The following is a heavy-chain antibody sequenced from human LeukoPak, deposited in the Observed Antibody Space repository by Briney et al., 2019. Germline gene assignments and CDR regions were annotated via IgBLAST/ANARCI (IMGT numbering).Heavy chain of an antibody. J-gene: IGHJ4*02. Sequence: ASVKVSCKASGYTFTGYYMHWVRQAPGQGLEWMGWMNPNSGNTGYAQKFQGRVTITRNTSISTAYMELSSLRSEDTAVYYCARGGSSYSFDYWGQGTLVTVSS. V-gene: IGHV1-8*03. D-gene: IGHD6-6*01. CDR2: MNPNSGNT. CDR1: GYTFTGYY. CDR3: ARGGSSYSFDY.